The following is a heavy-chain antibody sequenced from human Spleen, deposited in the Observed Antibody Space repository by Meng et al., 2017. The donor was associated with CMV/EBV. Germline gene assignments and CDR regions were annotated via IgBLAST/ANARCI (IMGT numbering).Heavy chain of an antibody. D-gene: IGHD6-6*01. CDR2: ISSSGTTI. Sequence: GGSLRLSCAASGFTFNTYSMTWVRQAPGKGLEWVSYISSSGTTIRYADSVKGRFTISRDNGKNSLYLQMNSLRAEDTALYYCARGMSIAAPRFFVYWGQGALVTVSS. J-gene: IGHJ4*02. CDR1: GFTFNTYS. V-gene: IGHV3-48*04. CDR3: ARGMSIAAPRFFVY.